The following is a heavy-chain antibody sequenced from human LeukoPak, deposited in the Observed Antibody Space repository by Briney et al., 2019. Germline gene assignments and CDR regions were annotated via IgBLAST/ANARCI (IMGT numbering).Heavy chain of an antibody. D-gene: IGHD2-2*01. CDR3: ARHRAGPAAVLYYFDY. CDR2: IYYSGST. Sequence: SETLSLTCTVSGGSISSSSYYWGWIRQPPGKGLEWIGSIYYSGSTYYNPSLKSRVTISVDTSKNQFSLKLSSVTAADTAVYYCARHRAGPAAVLYYFDYWGQGTLVTVSS. V-gene: IGHV4-39*01. J-gene: IGHJ4*02. CDR1: GGSISSSSYY.